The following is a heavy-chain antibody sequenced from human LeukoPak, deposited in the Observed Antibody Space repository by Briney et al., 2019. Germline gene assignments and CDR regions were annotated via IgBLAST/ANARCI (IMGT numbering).Heavy chain of an antibody. D-gene: IGHD4-23*01. CDR1: GGSISSYY. V-gene: IGHV4-59*08. J-gene: IGHJ4*02. Sequence: SETLSLTCDVSGGSISSYYWSWIRQPPGEGLEWIGYIYYSGYTNYNPSLESRVTISVETSKNQFSLKLSSVTAADTAVYYCARQYGASSNFDYWGQGTLVTVSS. CDR2: IYYSGYT. CDR3: ARQYGASSNFDY.